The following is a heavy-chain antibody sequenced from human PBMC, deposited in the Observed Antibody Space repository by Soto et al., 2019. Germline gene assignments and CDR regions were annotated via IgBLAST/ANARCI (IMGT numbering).Heavy chain of an antibody. Sequence: QVQLVESGGGVVQPGRSLRLSCAASGFSFSTYGMYWVRQAPGKGLEWVAVSSYDGSIKYYADSVMGRFTISRDNSKKTLYLQMNDMRPEETAVFYCAKAQWPPPRAWYGVDVWGQGTTVTVSS. V-gene: IGHV3-30*18. CDR1: GFSFSTYG. D-gene: IGHD6-19*01. CDR2: SSYDGSIK. CDR3: AKAQWPPPRAWYGVDV. J-gene: IGHJ6*02.